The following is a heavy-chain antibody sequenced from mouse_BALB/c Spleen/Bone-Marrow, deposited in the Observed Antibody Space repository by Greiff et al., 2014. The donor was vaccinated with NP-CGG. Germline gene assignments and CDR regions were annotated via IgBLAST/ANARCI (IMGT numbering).Heavy chain of an antibody. V-gene: IGHV1S130*01. CDR2: IYPNSGNT. CDR1: GYTFTSSW. D-gene: IGHD2-14*01. Sequence: VQLQQSGSVLVRPGASVKLSCKASGYTFTSSWMHWAKQRPGQGLEWIGDIYPNSGNTDYNEKFRGKATLTVDTSSNTAYVDLSSLTSEDSAVYYCARSYRFWYFDFWGAGTTVTVSS. CDR3: ARSYRFWYFDF. J-gene: IGHJ1*01.